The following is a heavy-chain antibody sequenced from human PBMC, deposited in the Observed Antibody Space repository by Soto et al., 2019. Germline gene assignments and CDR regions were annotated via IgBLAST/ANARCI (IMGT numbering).Heavy chain of an antibody. J-gene: IGHJ4*02. CDR2: MSGSGGDT. CDR1: RVPFSSYA. V-gene: IGHV3-23*01. Sequence: EVHLLESGGGLVEPGVPLRLSCAASRVPFSSYAMVWVPGAPGKARERVSAMSGSGGDTYYADSVRGRFTISRDNSKNTLYMQMNSLRVEDTAVYFCAKGYWRSAHPSPADHWGQGTLVTVSS. D-gene: IGHD3-10*01. CDR3: AKGYWRSAHPSPADH.